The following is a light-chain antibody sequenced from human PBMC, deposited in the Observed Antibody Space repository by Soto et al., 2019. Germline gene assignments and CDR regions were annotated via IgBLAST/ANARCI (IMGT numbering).Light chain of an antibody. CDR1: QSISSW. Sequence: DIQMTQSPSTLSASVLYRVTITCRSSQSISSWLAWYQQKPGKAPKLLIYDASSLESGVPSRFSGSGSGTEFTLTISSLQPDDFATYYCQQYNSYSPRTFGQGTKVDIK. J-gene: IGKJ1*01. CDR2: DAS. V-gene: IGKV1-5*01. CDR3: QQYNSYSPRT.